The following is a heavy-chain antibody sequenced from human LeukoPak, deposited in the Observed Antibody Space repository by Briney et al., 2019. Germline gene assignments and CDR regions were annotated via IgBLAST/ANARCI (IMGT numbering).Heavy chain of an antibody. D-gene: IGHD4-11*01. J-gene: IGHJ1*01. V-gene: IGHV1-18*01. CDR2: ISAYNGYT. CDR3: ARDKAVTTEVTQYFQH. Sequence: ASVKVSCKVSGYTFTNYGVSWVRQAPGQGLEWMGWISAYNGYTNYAQKFQFRVTMTTDTSTSTAYMELRSLTSDDTAVYYCARDKAVTTEVTQYFQHWGQGTLVTVSS. CDR1: GYTFTNYG.